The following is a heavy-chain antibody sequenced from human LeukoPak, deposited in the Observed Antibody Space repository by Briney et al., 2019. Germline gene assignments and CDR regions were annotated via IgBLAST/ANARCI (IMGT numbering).Heavy chain of an antibody. CDR2: ISAGGDGT. CDR3: AKISLIGNWYFDL. V-gene: IGHV3-23*01. D-gene: IGHD1-26*01. CDR1: TFTFSSHG. Sequence: GGSLRLSCAASTFTFSSHGMSWVRQAPGKGPEWVSCISAGGDGTYYADSVKGRFTISRDNSKNTLYLQMNSLRTEDTAVYYCAKISLIGNWYFDLWGRGTLVRVSS. J-gene: IGHJ2*01.